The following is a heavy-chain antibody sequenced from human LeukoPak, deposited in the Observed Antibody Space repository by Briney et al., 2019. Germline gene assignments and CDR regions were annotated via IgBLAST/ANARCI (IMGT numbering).Heavy chain of an antibody. CDR3: ARARYCSSYSCYKDY. J-gene: IGHJ4*02. Sequence: PGGSLRLSCAASGFTVSSNYMSWVRQAPGKGLEWVSVIYSGGSTYYADSVKGRFTISRDNSKNTLYLQMNNLRAEDTAVYYCARARYCSSYSCYKDYWGQGTLVTVSS. CDR2: IYSGGST. CDR1: GFTVSSNY. D-gene: IGHD2-2*02. V-gene: IGHV3-53*01.